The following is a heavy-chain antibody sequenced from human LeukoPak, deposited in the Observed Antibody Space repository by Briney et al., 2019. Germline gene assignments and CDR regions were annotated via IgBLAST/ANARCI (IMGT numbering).Heavy chain of an antibody. CDR3: VKNYGYGSGSYYPDY. V-gene: IGHV3-23*01. CDR2: ISGGGGT. CDR1: GFTFSSYA. D-gene: IGHD3-10*01. Sequence: PGGSLRLSCAASGFTFSSYAMSWVRQAPGKGLEWVSTISGGGGTYYADSVKGRLTISRDNFKNTLHLQMNSLRAEDTAVYYCVKNYGYGSGSYYPDYWGQGTLVTVSS. J-gene: IGHJ4*02.